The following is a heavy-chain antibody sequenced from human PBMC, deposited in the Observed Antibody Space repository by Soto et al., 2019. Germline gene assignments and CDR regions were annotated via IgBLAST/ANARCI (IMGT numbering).Heavy chain of an antibody. J-gene: IGHJ4*02. Sequence: EVQLVESGGGLVKPGGTLRLSCAASGFTFSSYSMNWVRQAPGKGLEWVSSISSSSSYIYYADSVKGRFTISRDNAKNSLYLQMNSLRAEDTAVYYCATDPSDILNPLDYWCQGTLVTVSS. CDR1: GFTFSSYS. CDR3: ATDPSDILNPLDY. CDR2: ISSSSSYI. V-gene: IGHV3-21*01. D-gene: IGHD3-9*01.